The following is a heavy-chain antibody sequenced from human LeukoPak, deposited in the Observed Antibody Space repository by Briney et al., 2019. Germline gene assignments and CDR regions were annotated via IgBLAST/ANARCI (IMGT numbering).Heavy chain of an antibody. CDR3: ERFSSSWYNNWFDP. V-gene: IGHV1-8*01. Sequence: ASVKVSCKASGHTFTSYDINCVRQATGQGLEWMGWMNPNSGNTGYAQKFQVRVTMTRHTPISTAYLQLRSLRSEHTAVYYCERFSSSWYNNWFDPWRQGTLVTVSS. J-gene: IGHJ5*02. CDR2: MNPNSGNT. D-gene: IGHD6-13*01. CDR1: GHTFTSYD.